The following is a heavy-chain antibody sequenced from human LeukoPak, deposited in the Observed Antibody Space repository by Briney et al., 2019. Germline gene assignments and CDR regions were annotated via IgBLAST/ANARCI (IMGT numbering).Heavy chain of an antibody. Sequence: ASVKVSCKASGGTFSSYAISWVRQAPGQGLEWMGGIIPIFGTANYAQKFQGRVTITADKSTRTAYMELSRLRCEDKAVYYCARASCSSTSCYVGEMDCWRQATMV. V-gene: IGHV1-69*06. J-gene: IGHJ3*01. CDR1: GGTFSSYA. CDR3: ARASCSSTSCYVGEMDC. D-gene: IGHD2-2*01. CDR2: IIPIFGTA.